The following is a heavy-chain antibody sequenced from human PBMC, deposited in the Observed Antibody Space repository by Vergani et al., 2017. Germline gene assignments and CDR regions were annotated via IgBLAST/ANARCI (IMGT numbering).Heavy chain of an antibody. V-gene: IGHV1-3*04. CDR3: ARDRCIVVVPAAMGFDP. Sequence: QVQLVQSGAEVKKPGASVKVSCKASGYTFTSYAMHWVRQAPGQRLEWMGWINTGNGNTKYSQKFQGRVTITRDKSASTAYMELSSLRSEDTAVYYCARDRCIVVVPAAMGFDPWGQGTLVTVSS. J-gene: IGHJ5*02. CDR1: GYTFTSYA. D-gene: IGHD2-2*01. CDR2: INTGNGNT.